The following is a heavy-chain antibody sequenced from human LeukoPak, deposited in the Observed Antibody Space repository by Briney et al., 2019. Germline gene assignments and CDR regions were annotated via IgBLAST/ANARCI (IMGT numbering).Heavy chain of an antibody. CDR3: ARHNYCNSTSCYSP. Sequence: PSETLSLTCTVSGGSISSGDYYWSWIRQPPGEGLEWIGYIYYSGSTYYNPSLKSRVTISVDTSKNQFSLKLSSVTAADTAVYYCARHNYCNSTSCYSPWGQGTLVTVSS. J-gene: IGHJ5*02. CDR1: GGSISSGDYY. V-gene: IGHV4-30-4*08. CDR2: IYYSGST. D-gene: IGHD2-2*01.